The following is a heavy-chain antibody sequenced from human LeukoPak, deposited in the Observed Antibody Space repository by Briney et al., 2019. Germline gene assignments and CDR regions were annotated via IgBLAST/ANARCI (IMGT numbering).Heavy chain of an antibody. J-gene: IGHJ6*02. V-gene: IGHV1-18*01. CDR3: ARDRGITIFGVVKTNYYYYYGMDV. D-gene: IGHD3-3*01. CDR1: GGTFTNYA. Sequence: ASVKVSCKASGGTFTNYAINWVRQAPGQGLEWMGWISAYNGNTNYAQKLQGRVTMTTDTSTSTAYMELRSLRSDDTAVYYCARDRGITIFGVVKTNYYYYYGMDVWGQGTTVTVSS. CDR2: ISAYNGNT.